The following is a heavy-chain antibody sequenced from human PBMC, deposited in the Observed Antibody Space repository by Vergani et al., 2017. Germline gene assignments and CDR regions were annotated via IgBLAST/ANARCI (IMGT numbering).Heavy chain of an antibody. CDR1: GGTFSSYT. V-gene: IGHV1-69*08. CDR2: IIPILGIA. D-gene: IGHD6-13*01. Sequence: QVQLVQSGAEVKKPGSSVKVSCKASGGTFSSYTISWVRQAPGQGLEWMGRIIPILGIANYAQKFQGRVTITADKSTSTAYMELSSLGSEDTAVYYCARDRAAAGTEASFDYWGQGTLVTVSS. J-gene: IGHJ4*02. CDR3: ARDRAAAGTEASFDY.